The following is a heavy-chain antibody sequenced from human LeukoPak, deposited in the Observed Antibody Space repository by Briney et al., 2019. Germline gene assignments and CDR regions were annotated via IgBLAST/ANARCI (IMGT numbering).Heavy chain of an antibody. Sequence: ASVKVSCKASGYTFTIYGISWVRQAPGQGLEWMGWISAYNGNTNYAQKLQGRVTMTTDTSTSTAYMELRSLRSDDTAVYYCASASTYCSSTSCYSYFDYWGQGTLATVSS. CDR2: ISAYNGNT. CDR3: ASASTYCSSTSCYSYFDY. CDR1: GYTFTIYG. J-gene: IGHJ4*02. D-gene: IGHD2-2*01. V-gene: IGHV1-18*01.